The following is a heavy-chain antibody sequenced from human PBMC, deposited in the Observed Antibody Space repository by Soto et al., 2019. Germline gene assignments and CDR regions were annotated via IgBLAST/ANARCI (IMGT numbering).Heavy chain of an antibody. J-gene: IGHJ6*02. D-gene: IGHD4-17*01. CDR1: DGSISSGGYY. CDR2: IYYSGST. V-gene: IGHV4-31*03. Sequence: PLSITCTVSDGSISSGGYYWSWIRQHPGKGLEWIGYIYYSGSTYYNPSLKSRVTISVDTSKNQFSLKLSSVTAADTAVYYCARDPTTTYGMDVWGQGTTVTVSS. CDR3: ARDPTTTYGMDV.